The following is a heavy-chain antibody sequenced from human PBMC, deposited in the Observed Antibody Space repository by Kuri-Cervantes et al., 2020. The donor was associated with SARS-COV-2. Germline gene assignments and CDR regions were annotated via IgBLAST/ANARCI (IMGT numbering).Heavy chain of an antibody. Sequence: GGSLRLSCAASGFTFSGSAMHWVRQASGKGLEWVGRIRSKANSYATAYAASVKGRFTISRDDSKNTAYLQMNSLKTEDTAVYYCAGATIFGVDRSPVYWGQGTLVTVSS. J-gene: IGHJ4*02. V-gene: IGHV3-73*01. CDR3: AGATIFGVDRSPVY. CDR1: GFTFSGSA. CDR2: IRSKANSYAT. D-gene: IGHD3-3*01.